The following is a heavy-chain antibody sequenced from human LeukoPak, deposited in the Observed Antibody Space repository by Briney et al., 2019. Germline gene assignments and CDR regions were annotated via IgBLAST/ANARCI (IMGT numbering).Heavy chain of an antibody. CDR3: ARRPYSSGYYSFDY. D-gene: IGHD3-22*01. CDR2: IYTSGST. V-gene: IGHV4-4*07. J-gene: IGHJ4*02. Sequence: KPSETLSLTCTVSGGAFSGYYWSWIRQPAGEGLEWIGRIYTSGSTNYNPSLKSRVNSSVETTKNQFSLKVTSVTAADTAVYSCARRPYSSGYYSFDYWGQGTLVTVSS. CDR1: GGAFSGYY.